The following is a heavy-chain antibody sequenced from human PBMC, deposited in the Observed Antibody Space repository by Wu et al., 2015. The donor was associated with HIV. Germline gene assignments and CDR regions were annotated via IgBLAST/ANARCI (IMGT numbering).Heavy chain of an antibody. V-gene: IGHV1-69*13. CDR2: IIPIFGTA. Sequence: QVQLVQSGAEVKKPGSSVKVSCKASGGTFSSYVISWVRQAPGQGLEWMGRIIPIFGTANYGQKFQGRVTITADESTRTVYMELSSLRSEDTAVYYCARSSVAASGMDVVGPRDHGSPSP. CDR1: GGTFSSYV. D-gene: IGHD6-19*01. CDR3: ARSSVAASGMDV. J-gene: IGHJ6*02.